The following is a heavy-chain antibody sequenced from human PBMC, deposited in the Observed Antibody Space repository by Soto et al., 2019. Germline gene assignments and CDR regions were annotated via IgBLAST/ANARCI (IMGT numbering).Heavy chain of an antibody. CDR1: GFTFSSYA. V-gene: IGHV3-23*01. J-gene: IGHJ6*02. Sequence: EVQLLESGGGLVQPGGSLRLSCAASGFTFSSYAMSWVRQAPGKGRDGASAISGSGGSTYYADSVKGRFTISRDNSKNTLYLQMNSLRAEDTAVYYCAKDRAARLGYYYGMDVWGQGTTVTVSS. CDR2: ISGSGGST. CDR3: AKDRAARLGYYYGMDV. D-gene: IGHD6-6*01.